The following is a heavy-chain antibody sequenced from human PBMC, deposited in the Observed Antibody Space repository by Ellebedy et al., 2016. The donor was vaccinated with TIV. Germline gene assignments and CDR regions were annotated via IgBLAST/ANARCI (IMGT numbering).Heavy chain of an antibody. CDR2: ISYDGSNK. D-gene: IGHD4-17*01. Sequence: GGSLRLSCAASGFTFSSYAMHWVRQAPGKGLEWVAVISYDGSNKYYADSVKGRFTISRDNSKNTLYLQMNSLRAEDTAVYYCAYGDSYWGQGTLVTVSS. CDR1: GFTFSSYA. V-gene: IGHV3-30-3*01. CDR3: AYGDSY. J-gene: IGHJ4*02.